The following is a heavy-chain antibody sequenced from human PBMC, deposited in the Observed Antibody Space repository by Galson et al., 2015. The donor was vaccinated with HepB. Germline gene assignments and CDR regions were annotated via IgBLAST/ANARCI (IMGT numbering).Heavy chain of an antibody. CDR3: ARVTYGDTPLDY. V-gene: IGHV1-18*01. CDR2: ISAYNGNT. D-gene: IGHD4-17*01. J-gene: IGHJ4*01. CDR1: GYTFTSYG. Sequence: SVKVSCKASGYTFTSYGISWVRQAPGQGLEWMGWISAYNGNTNYAQKLQGRVTMTTDTSTSTAYMELRSLRSDDTAVYYCARVTYGDTPLDYWGQEPWSPSPQ.